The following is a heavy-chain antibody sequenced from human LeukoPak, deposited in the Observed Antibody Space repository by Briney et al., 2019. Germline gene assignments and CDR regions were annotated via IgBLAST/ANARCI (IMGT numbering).Heavy chain of an antibody. CDR1: GGSISSYY. D-gene: IGHD3-3*02. Sequence: SETLSLACTVSGGSISSYYWSWIRQPPGKGLEWIGYIYYSGSTNYNPSLKSRVTISVDTSKNQFSLKLSSVTAADTAVYYCASISSGRWGQGTLVTVSS. J-gene: IGHJ4*02. CDR2: IYYSGST. CDR3: ASISSGR. V-gene: IGHV4-59*01.